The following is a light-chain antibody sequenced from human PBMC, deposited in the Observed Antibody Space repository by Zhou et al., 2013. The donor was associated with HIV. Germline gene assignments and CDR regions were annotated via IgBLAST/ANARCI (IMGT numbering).Light chain of an antibody. J-gene: IGKJ3*01. CDR2: DIS. V-gene: IGKV3-11*01. CDR1: QSVRNY. Sequence: VVLTQSPVTLSLSPGERATLSCRASQSVRNYLAWYQQKPGQAPRLLIYDISNRATGIPARFSGSGSGTDFTLTISSLQPEDFAVYYCQQRTNWPRFTFGPGTKVDIK. CDR3: QQRTNWPRFT.